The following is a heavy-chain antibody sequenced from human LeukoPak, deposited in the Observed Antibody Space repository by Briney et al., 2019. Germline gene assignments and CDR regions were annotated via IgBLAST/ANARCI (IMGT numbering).Heavy chain of an antibody. V-gene: IGHV3-7*01. J-gene: IGHJ4*02. Sequence: GGSLRLSCAASGFTFSSYWMSWVRQAPGKGLEWVANIKQDGSEKYYVDSVKSRFTISRDNAKNSLYLQMNSLRAEDTAVYYCARAGYGSGSYLTLAAFDYWGQGTLVTVSS. CDR2: IKQDGSEK. CDR3: ARAGYGSGSYLTLAAFDY. CDR1: GFTFSSYW. D-gene: IGHD3-10*01.